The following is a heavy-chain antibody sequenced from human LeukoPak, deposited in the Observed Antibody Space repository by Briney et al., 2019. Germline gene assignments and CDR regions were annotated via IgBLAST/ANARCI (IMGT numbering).Heavy chain of an antibody. V-gene: IGHV3-21*01. CDR1: GFTFSKYT. D-gene: IGHD6-19*01. J-gene: IGHJ4*02. CDR3: ARAILTVSGTALFYLDF. Sequence: GGSLRLSCAASGFTFSKYTMNWVRQAPGKGLEWVASISSQENYVYYADSMKGRFTIPRDNANNSLNLQLDSLRAEDTAVYYCARAILTVSGTALFYLDFWGQGTLVTVSP. CDR2: ISSQENYV.